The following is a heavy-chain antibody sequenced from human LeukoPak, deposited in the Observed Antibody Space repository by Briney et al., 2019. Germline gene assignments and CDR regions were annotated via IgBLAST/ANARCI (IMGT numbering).Heavy chain of an antibody. D-gene: IGHD2-15*01. CDR3: ASGIGGYCSGGSCPYDAFDI. CDR1: GGSISSGGYS. Sequence: MPSETLSLTCAVSGGSISSGGYSWSWIRQPPGKGLEWIGYIYHSGSTYYNPSLKSRVTISVDRSKNQFSLKLSSVTAADTAVYYCASGIGGYCSGGSCPYDAFDIWGQGTMVTVSS. J-gene: IGHJ3*02. V-gene: IGHV4-30-2*01. CDR2: IYHSGST.